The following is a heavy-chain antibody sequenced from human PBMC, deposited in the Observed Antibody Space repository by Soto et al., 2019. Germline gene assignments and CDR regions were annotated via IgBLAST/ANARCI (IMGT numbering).Heavy chain of an antibody. V-gene: IGHV4-59*01. J-gene: IGHJ4*02. CDR1: GGSISSYF. CDR2: VYDSGNT. CDR3: ARNWGSGGRTLWYYFDH. D-gene: IGHD2-15*01. Sequence: SETLSLTCTVSGGSISSYFWSWIRQPPGKGLEWIGYVYDSGNTNYNPSLESRVTISVDTSKNQFSLKLRSVTAADTAVYYCARNWGSGGRTLWYYFDHWGLGTLVTVSS.